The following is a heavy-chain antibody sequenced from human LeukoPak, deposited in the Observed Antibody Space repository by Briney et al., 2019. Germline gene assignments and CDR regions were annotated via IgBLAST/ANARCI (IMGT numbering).Heavy chain of an antibody. D-gene: IGHD5-18*01. V-gene: IGHV3-21*01. CDR3: ARDHTAGDFDY. CDR2: ISSSSSYI. Sequence: GGSLRLSCAASGFTFSSYSMNWVRQAPGKGLEWVSSISSSSSYIYYADSVKGRFTISRDNAQNSLYLQMNSLRAEDTAVYYCARDHTAGDFDYWGQGTLVTVSS. J-gene: IGHJ4*02. CDR1: GFTFSSYS.